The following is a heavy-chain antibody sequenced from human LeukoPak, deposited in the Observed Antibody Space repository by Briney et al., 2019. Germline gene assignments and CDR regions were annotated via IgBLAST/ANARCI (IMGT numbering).Heavy chain of an antibody. CDR3: ARGFRGDSSSYLDFDY. Sequence: SETLSLTCTVSGGSISSYYWSWIRQPPGKGLEWIGYIYYSGSTNYNPSLKSRVTISVDTSKNQFSLKLSSVTAADTAVYYCARGFRGDSSSYLDFDYWGQGTLVTVSS. CDR1: GGSISSYY. J-gene: IGHJ4*02. D-gene: IGHD3-22*01. V-gene: IGHV4-59*08. CDR2: IYYSGST.